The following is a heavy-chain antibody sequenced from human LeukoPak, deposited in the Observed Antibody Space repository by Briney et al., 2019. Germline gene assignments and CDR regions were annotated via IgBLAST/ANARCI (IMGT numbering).Heavy chain of an antibody. Sequence: ASVKVSCKASGYTFTSYDINWVRQATGQGLEWMGWMNPNSGNTGYAQKFQGRVTMTRNTSMSTAYMELSSLRSEDTAVYYCARGSPISYYDYVWGSYPHPTNWFDPWGQGTLVTVSS. CDR3: ARGSPISYYDYVWGSYPHPTNWFDP. V-gene: IGHV1-8*01. D-gene: IGHD3-16*02. CDR1: GYTFTSYD. CDR2: MNPNSGNT. J-gene: IGHJ5*02.